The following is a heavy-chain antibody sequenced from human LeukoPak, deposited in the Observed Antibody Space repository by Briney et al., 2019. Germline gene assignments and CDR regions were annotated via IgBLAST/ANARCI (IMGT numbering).Heavy chain of an antibody. CDR1: GFTFSSYA. CDR3: AKGFTYYYDSSGYYYFDY. J-gene: IGHJ4*02. V-gene: IGHV3-23*01. CDR2: ISGSGGST. D-gene: IGHD3-22*01. Sequence: GGSLRLSCAVSGFTFSSYAMSWVRQAPGKGLEWVSAISGSGGSTYYADSVKGRFTISRDNSKNTLYLQMNSLRAEDTAVYYCAKGFTYYYDSSGYYYFDYWGQGTLVTVSS.